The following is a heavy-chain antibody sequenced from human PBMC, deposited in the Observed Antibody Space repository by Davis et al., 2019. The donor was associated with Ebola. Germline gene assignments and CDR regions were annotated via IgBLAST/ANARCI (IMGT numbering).Heavy chain of an antibody. Sequence: GGSLRLSCAASGSIFSSYNMNWVRQAPGKGLEWVSSLSGGSTYMYYADSVKGRFTISRDNAKNSLYLQMNSLRAEDTAVYYCAKRALGLFDPWGQGTLVTVSS. CDR3: AKRALGLFDP. CDR2: LSGGSTYM. V-gene: IGHV3-21*04. CDR1: GSIFSSYN. D-gene: IGHD3-16*01. J-gene: IGHJ5*02.